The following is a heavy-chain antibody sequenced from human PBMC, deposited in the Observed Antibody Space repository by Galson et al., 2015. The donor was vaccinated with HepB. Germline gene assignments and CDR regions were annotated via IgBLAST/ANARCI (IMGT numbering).Heavy chain of an antibody. CDR3: ARDKAGTTWGVAFDI. Sequence: SLRLSCAASGFTFSSYSMNWVRQAPGKGLEWVSSISSSSSYIYYADSVKGRFTISRDNAKNSLYLQMNSLRAEDTAVYYCARDKAGTTWGVAFDIWGQGTMVTVSS. V-gene: IGHV3-21*01. J-gene: IGHJ3*02. D-gene: IGHD1-1*01. CDR2: ISSSSSYI. CDR1: GFTFSSYS.